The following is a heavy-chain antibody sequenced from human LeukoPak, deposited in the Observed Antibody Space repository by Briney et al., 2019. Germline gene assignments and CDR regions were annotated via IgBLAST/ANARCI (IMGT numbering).Heavy chain of an antibody. CDR2: IKSDGST. D-gene: IGHD3-3*01. Sequence: GGPLRLSCAASGFTFSTYWMHWVRQAPGKGLVWVSRIKSDGSTNYADSVKGRFTISRDNAKNTLSLQMNSLRPEDTGVYYCARAPSEIGGYYPEYFRHWGQGTLVTVSS. CDR1: GFTFSTYW. CDR3: ARAPSEIGGYYPEYFRH. V-gene: IGHV3-74*01. J-gene: IGHJ1*01.